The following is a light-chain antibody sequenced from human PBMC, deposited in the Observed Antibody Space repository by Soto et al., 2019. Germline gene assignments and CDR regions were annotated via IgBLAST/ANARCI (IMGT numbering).Light chain of an antibody. Sequence: DVLMTQSPLSLTVTVGQPASISCRCSQRPVYSDGNTYVKWFLQSPGKSPRRLIYKVSDRDSGVPDRFSGSGSGTDFTLKISRVEAADVGVYYGMQGARCPYTFGQGTKLEIK. CDR3: MQGARCPYT. V-gene: IGKV2-30*01. J-gene: IGKJ2*01. CDR1: QRPVYSDGNTY. CDR2: KVS.